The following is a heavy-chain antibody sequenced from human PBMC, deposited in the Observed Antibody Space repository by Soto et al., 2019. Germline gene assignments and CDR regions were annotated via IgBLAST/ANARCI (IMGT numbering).Heavy chain of an antibody. Sequence: QVQLQESGPGLVKPSQTLSLTCTVSGGSISSGDYYWSWIRQPPGKGLEWIGYIYYSGSTYYNPSLKSRVTISVDTSKNQFSLKLSSVTAADTAVYYCARVGGYDYVWGSYRYTYWFDPWGQGTLVTVSS. D-gene: IGHD3-16*02. CDR1: GGSISSGDYY. V-gene: IGHV4-30-4*01. CDR3: ARVGGYDYVWGSYRYTYWFDP. CDR2: IYYSGST. J-gene: IGHJ5*02.